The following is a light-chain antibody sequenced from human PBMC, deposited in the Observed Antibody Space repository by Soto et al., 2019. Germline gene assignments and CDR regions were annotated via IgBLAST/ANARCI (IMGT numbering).Light chain of an antibody. CDR3: QSYDRSLSGLV. J-gene: IGLJ1*01. Sequence: QSVLTQPPSVSGAPGQRVTISCTGSSSNIGAGYDVPWYQQLPGTAPKLLIYGNSNRPSGVPDRFSGSKSGTSASLPIAGVQPADEADDYCQSYDRSLSGLVFGTGTKLTVL. CDR1: SSNIGAGYD. CDR2: GNS. V-gene: IGLV1-40*01.